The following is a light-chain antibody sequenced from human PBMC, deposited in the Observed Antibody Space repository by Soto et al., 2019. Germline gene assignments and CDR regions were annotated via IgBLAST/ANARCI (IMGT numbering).Light chain of an antibody. J-gene: IGKJ2*01. CDR1: QSVSSN. CDR2: GAS. V-gene: IGKV3-15*01. Sequence: EIVMTRSPATLSVSPGERATLSCRASQSVSSNLAWYQQKPGQAPRLLIYGASTRATGIPARFSGSGSGTEFTLTISSLQSEDFAVYYCQQYYNWRYTFGQGTKLEIK. CDR3: QQYYNWRYT.